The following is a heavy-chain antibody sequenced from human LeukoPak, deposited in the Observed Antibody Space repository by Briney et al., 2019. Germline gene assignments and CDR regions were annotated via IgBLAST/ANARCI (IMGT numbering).Heavy chain of an antibody. CDR3: ARGRFLEWLPILDYFDY. CDR1: GGSISSGSYY. CDR2: IYTSGST. V-gene: IGHV4-61*02. D-gene: IGHD3-3*01. J-gene: IGHJ4*02. Sequence: SETLSLTCTVSGGSISSGSYYWSWIRHPAGKGLEWIGRIYTSGSTNYNPSLKSRVTISVDTSKNQFSLKLSSVTAADTAVYYCARGRFLEWLPILDYFDYWGQGTLVTVSS.